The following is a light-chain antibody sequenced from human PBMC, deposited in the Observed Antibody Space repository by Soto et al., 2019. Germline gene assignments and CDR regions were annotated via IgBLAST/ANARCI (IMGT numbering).Light chain of an antibody. CDR2: EVT. V-gene: IGLV2-8*01. Sequence: QSVLTQPPSASGSPGQSVTISCTGTSGDVGRYNYVSWYQQHPGKAPKLTIYEVTKRPSGVPDRFSGSKSGNTASLTISGLQAEDEADYHCSSYTRSNTLVFGGGTKVTVL. CDR3: SSYTRSNTLV. J-gene: IGLJ2*01. CDR1: SGDVGRYNY.